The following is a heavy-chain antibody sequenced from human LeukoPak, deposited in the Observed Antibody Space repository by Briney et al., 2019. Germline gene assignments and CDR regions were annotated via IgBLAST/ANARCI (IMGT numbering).Heavy chain of an antibody. D-gene: IGHD2-2*01. CDR1: GGSISSGGYY. V-gene: IGHV4-31*03. J-gene: IGHJ4*02. CDR3: ARGGVPAAAFDY. CDR2: IYYSGST. Sequence: SETLSLTCTVSGGSISSGGYYWSWIRQHPGKGLEWIGYIYYSGSTYYNPSLKSRVTISVDTSKNQFSLKLSSVTAADTAVYYCARGGVPAAAFDYWGQGTLVTVSS.